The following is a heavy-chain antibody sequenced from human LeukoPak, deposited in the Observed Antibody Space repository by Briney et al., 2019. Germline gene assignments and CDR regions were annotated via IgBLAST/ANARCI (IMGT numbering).Heavy chain of an antibody. CDR2: IYYSGST. V-gene: IGHV4-31*03. J-gene: IGHJ4*02. D-gene: IGHD6-19*01. CDR3: AREGRIAVAGTGVDY. Sequence: PSETLSLTCTVSGGSISSGGYYWSWIRQHPGKGLEWIGYIYYSGSTYYNPSLKSRVTISVDTSKNQFSLKLSSVTAADTAVYYCAREGRIAVAGTGVDYWGQGTLVTVSS. CDR1: GGSISSGGYY.